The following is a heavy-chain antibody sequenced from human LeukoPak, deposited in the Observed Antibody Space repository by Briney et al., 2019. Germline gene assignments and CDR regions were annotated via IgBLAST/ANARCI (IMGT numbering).Heavy chain of an antibody. D-gene: IGHD6-13*01. CDR3: ARGTIAAAGYYYFDY. V-gene: IGHV3-33*01. CDR1: GFTFSSYG. Sequence: PGGSLRLSCAASGFTFSSYGIHWVRHAPGKGLEWVAAIWYDGSNKYYADSVKGRFTISRDNFKNTVYLQMNSLRAEDTAVYYCARGTIAAAGYYYFDYWGQGTQVTVSS. J-gene: IGHJ4*02. CDR2: IWYDGSNK.